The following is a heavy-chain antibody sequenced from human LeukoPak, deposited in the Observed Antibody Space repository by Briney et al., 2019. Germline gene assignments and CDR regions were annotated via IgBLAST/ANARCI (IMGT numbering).Heavy chain of an antibody. CDR3: TRARWIVVPFDY. J-gene: IGHJ4*02. V-gene: IGHV3-49*03. D-gene: IGHD2-21*01. Sequence: PGRSLRLSCTASGFTFGDYAMSWFRQAPGKGLEWVGFIRSKAYGGTTEYAASVKGRFTISRDDPKSIAYLQMNSLKTEDTAVYYCTRARWIVVPFDYWGQGTLVTVSS. CDR2: IRSKAYGGTT. CDR1: GFTFGDYA.